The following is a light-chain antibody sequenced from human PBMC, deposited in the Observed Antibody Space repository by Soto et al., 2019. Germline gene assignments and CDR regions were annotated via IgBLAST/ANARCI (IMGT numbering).Light chain of an antibody. V-gene: IGKV3-11*01. CDR3: QQRTNWPPLIT. Sequence: EIVLTQSPVTLSLSPGERATLSCRASQSVSSHLAWYQQKAGQAPRLLIYEASNRATGIPARFSGSGSGTDFTLTISSLEPEDFAVYYCQQRTNWPPLITFGPGTRWIS. CDR2: EAS. J-gene: IGKJ3*01. CDR1: QSVSSH.